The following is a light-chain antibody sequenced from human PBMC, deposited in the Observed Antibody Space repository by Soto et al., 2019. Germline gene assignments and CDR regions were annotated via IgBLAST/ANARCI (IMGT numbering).Light chain of an antibody. CDR2: GAS. CDR1: QSVSNNY. J-gene: IGKJ1*01. V-gene: IGKV3-20*01. CDR3: QQYGSSGT. Sequence: EIVMAQSPGTPSGSPVYIPSLCSXASQSVSNNYLAWYQQKPGQAPRLLIYGASNRATGIPDRFSGSGSGTDFTLTISRLEPEDFAVYYCQQYGSSGTFGQGTKVDIK.